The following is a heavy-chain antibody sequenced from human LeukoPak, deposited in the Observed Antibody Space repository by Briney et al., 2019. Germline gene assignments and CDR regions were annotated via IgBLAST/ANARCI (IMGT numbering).Heavy chain of an antibody. V-gene: IGHV3-30*18. Sequence: GGSLRLSCAASGFSFSNSGVHWVRQAPGKGLEWVAVISHDGSNKYYADSVKGQFTISRDNSKNTLYLQLNSLRAEDTAVYYCAKQGVYYYDSSGSYFDYWGQGTLVTVSS. CDR3: AKQGVYYYDSSGSYFDY. CDR1: GFSFSNSG. CDR2: ISHDGSNK. J-gene: IGHJ4*02. D-gene: IGHD3-22*01.